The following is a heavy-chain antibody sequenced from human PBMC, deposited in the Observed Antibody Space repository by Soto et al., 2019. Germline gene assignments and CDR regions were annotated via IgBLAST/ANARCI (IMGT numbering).Heavy chain of an antibody. CDR3: ARYSRNYQNAFDI. CDR2: STGGSGKT. V-gene: IGHV1-3*01. Sequence: QVQLVQSGAEVKKPGASVKVSCRASGFTFTLYSMHWVRQTPGQRLEWMGWSTGGSGKTKYSQKFQGRVTIARDTSASTAYMEVSSLRTEDTAVYYCARYSRNYQNAFDIWGQVTMVTVSS. D-gene: IGHD1-26*01. CDR1: GFTFTLYS. J-gene: IGHJ3*02.